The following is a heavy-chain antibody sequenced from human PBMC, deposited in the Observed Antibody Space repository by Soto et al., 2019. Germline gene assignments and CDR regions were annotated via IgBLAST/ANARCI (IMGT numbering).Heavy chain of an antibody. CDR3: ARSGPAGYSSSWYPGGYYYYGMDA. CDR2: IDWDDDK. J-gene: IGHJ6*02. D-gene: IGHD6-13*01. Sequence: SGPTLVNPTQTLTLTCTFSGFSLSTSGMCVSWIRQPPGKALEWLALIDWDDDKYYSTSLKTRLTISKDTSKNQVVLTMTNMDPVDTATYYCARSGPAGYSSSWYPGGYYYYGMDAWGQGTTVTVSS. V-gene: IGHV2-70*01. CDR1: GFSLSTSGMC.